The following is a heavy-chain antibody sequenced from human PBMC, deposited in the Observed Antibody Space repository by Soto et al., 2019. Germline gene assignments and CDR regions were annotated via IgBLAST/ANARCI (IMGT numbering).Heavy chain of an antibody. CDR3: ARDTSGSYYYYYGMDV. CDR1: GFSLTNPRMG. V-gene: IGHV2-26*01. Sequence: GSGPTLVNPTETLTLTCTVSGFSLTNPRMGVSWIRQPPGKALEWLAHIFSNDEKSYSTSLKSRLTISKDTSKSQVVLTMTNMDPVDTATYYCARDTSGSYYYYYGMDVWGQGTTVTVSS. J-gene: IGHJ6*02. D-gene: IGHD1-26*01. CDR2: IFSNDEK.